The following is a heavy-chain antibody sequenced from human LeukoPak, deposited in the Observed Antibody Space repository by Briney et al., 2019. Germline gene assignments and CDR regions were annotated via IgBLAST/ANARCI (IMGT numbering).Heavy chain of an antibody. Sequence: PGGSLRLSCAASGFTITGHTMTWVRQAPGKGLEWVSVIYSGGSTYYADSVKGRFTISRDNSKNTLYLQMNSLRAEDTAVYYCARAERSWADYGDYGPGLDYWGQGTLVTVSS. CDR1: GFTITGHT. CDR2: IYSGGST. CDR3: ARAERSWADYGDYGPGLDY. J-gene: IGHJ4*02. V-gene: IGHV3-66*01. D-gene: IGHD4-17*01.